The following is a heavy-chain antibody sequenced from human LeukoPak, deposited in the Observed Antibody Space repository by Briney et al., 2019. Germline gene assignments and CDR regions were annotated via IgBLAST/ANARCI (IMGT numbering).Heavy chain of an antibody. CDR1: GFTFTNAW. CDR2: IGPTGSDR. Sequence: GGSLRLSCVVSGFTFTNAWMSWVRQAPGKGLEWVASIGPTGSDRYHADSIKGRFTISRDNANNFLYLQMNSLRAEDTAVYYCATETNGRHYDYWGQGTLLTVSS. V-gene: IGHV3-21*06. CDR3: ATETNGRHYDY. J-gene: IGHJ4*02. D-gene: IGHD1-14*01.